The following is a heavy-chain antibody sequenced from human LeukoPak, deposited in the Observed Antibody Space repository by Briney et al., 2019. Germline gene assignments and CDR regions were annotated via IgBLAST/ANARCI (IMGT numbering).Heavy chain of an antibody. CDR2: IYHSGST. J-gene: IGHJ2*01. CDR1: GYSISRGYY. V-gene: IGHV4-38-2*01. CDR3: ASGELRWYFDL. D-gene: IGHD1-26*01. Sequence: SETLSLTCAVSGYSISRGYYWGWIRQPPGKGLEWIGSIYHSGSTYYNPSLKSRVTISVDTSKNQFSLKLSSVTAADTAVYYCASGELRWYFDLWGRGTLITVSS.